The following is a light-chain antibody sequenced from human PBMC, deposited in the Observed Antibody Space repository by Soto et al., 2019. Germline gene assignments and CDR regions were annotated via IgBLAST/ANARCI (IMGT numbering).Light chain of an antibody. CDR3: QQLRT. CDR1: QSVSSSY. J-gene: IGKJ1*01. V-gene: IGKV3-20*01. Sequence: EIVLTQSPGTLSLSPGERATLSCRASQSVSSSYLAWYQQKPGQAPRLLIYGASSRATGIPDRFSGSGSGTDFTLTISILEPEDFAVYYCQQLRTFGQGTKVEIK. CDR2: GAS.